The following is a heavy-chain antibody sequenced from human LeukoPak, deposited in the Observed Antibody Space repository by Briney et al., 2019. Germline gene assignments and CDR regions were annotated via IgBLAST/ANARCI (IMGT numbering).Heavy chain of an antibody. D-gene: IGHD3-10*01. V-gene: IGHV4-34*01. Sequence: SETLSLTCAVYGGSFSGYYRSWIRQPPGKGLEWIGEINHSGSTNYNPSLKSRVTISVDTSKNQFSLKLSSVTAADTAVYYCARGGTMVRGVRINWFDPWGQGTLVTVSS. CDR1: GGSFSGYY. CDR2: INHSGST. CDR3: ARGGTMVRGVRINWFDP. J-gene: IGHJ5*02.